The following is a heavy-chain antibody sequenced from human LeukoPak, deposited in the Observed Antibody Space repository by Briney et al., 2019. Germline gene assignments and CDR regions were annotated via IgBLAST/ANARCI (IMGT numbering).Heavy chain of an antibody. D-gene: IGHD6-6*01. CDR2: ISSSGSTI. CDR3: ARASLHYYYYMDV. V-gene: IGHV3-11*01. Sequence: GGSLRLSCAVSGITLSNYGMSWVRQAPGKGLEWVSYISSSGSTIYYADSVKGRFTISRDNAKNSLYLQMNSLRAEDTAVYYCARASLHYYYYMDVWGKGTTVTVSS. CDR1: GITLSNYG. J-gene: IGHJ6*03.